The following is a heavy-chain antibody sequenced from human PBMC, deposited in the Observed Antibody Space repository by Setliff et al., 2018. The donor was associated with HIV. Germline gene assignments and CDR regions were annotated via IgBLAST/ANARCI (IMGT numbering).Heavy chain of an antibody. CDR2: IIPILGIA. V-gene: IGHV1-69*10. CDR3: ARFGVGLGSFDY. CDR1: GGTFSSYA. J-gene: IGHJ4*02. D-gene: IGHD1-26*01. Sequence: SVKVSCKASGGTFSSYAISWVRQAPGQGLEWMGGIIPILGIANYAQKFQGRVTITTDESTSTAYMELSSLRSEDTAVYYCARFGVGLGSFDYWGQGTLVTSPQ.